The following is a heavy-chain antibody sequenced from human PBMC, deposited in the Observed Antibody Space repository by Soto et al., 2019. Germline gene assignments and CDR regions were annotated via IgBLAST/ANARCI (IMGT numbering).Heavy chain of an antibody. CDR1: GGSISSSSYY. J-gene: IGHJ5*02. CDR2: IYYSGIT. D-gene: IGHD6-13*01. V-gene: IGHV4-39*01. CDR3: ARQPSYSSSYYNWFDP. Sequence: SETLSLTCTVSGGSISSSSYYWGWIRQPPGKGLEWIGSIYYSGITYYNPSLKNRVTISVDTSKNQFSLKLSSVTAADMAVYYFARQPSYSSSYYNWFDPWGQGILVTVSS.